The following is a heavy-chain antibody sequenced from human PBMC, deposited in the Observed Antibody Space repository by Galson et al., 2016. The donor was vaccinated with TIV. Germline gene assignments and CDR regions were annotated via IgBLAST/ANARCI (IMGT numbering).Heavy chain of an antibody. CDR2: ISVDGTKK. D-gene: IGHD2/OR15-2a*01. CDR1: GFNLDNYA. J-gene: IGHJ4*02. Sequence: SLRLSCAATGFNLDNYAIHWVRQAPGKGLEWVALISVDGTKKYYADSVTGRFTVSRDNSRNALYLQMSSLRPDDTAVYYCASETTFYDGGASGTVGFWGQGTLVTVSS. CDR3: ASETTFYDGGASGTVGF. V-gene: IGHV3-30*04.